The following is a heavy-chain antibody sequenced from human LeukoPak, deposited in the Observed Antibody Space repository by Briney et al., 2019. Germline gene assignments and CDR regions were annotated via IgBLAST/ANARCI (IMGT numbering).Heavy chain of an antibody. V-gene: IGHV4-34*01. CDR3: ARWPASRYYGSGSSRLYYYYYGMDV. CDR1: GGSFSGYY. J-gene: IGHJ6*02. Sequence: SETLSLTCAVYGGSFSGYYLSWIRQPPGKGLEGIGEINHSGSTNYNPSLKSRVTISVDTSKYQVSLKLSSVTAADMAVYYCARWPASRYYGSGSSRLYYYYYGMDVWGQGTTVTVSS. D-gene: IGHD3-10*01. CDR2: INHSGST.